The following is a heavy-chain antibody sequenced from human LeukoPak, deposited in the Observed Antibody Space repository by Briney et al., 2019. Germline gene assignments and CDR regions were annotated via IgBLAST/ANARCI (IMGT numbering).Heavy chain of an antibody. CDR3: TSPPWGSPGF. V-gene: IGHV3-7*03. CDR2: LHPDGSHQ. J-gene: IGHJ4*02. D-gene: IGHD7-27*01. Sequence: GGSLRLSCAASGFTFSTYFMSWVRQAPGKGLEWVANLHPDGSHQYNVDSVRGRFTISRDNAKNSLYLQMNNLRAEDTAVYFCTSPPWGSPGFWGQGTLVTVSS. CDR1: GFTFSTYF.